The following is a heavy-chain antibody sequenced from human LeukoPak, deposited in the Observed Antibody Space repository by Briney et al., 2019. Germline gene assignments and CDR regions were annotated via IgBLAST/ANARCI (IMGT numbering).Heavy chain of an antibody. V-gene: IGHV4-39*07. CDR1: GGSISSSSNY. D-gene: IGHD2-2*02. CDR3: ASTPWRGLGYGSISRCYRAAGAFDI. J-gene: IGHJ3*02. CDR2: IYTRGST. Sequence: PETLSLTCTVSGGSISSSSNYWGWVRQPPGKGLEWVGRIYTRGSTNYNPSIKSRVTISVDTSKNQFSLTLSSVTAADTAVYYCASTPWRGLGYGSISRCYRAAGAFDIWGQGTMVTVSS.